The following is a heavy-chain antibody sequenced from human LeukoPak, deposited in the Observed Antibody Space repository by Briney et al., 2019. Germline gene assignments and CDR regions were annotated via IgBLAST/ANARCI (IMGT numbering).Heavy chain of an antibody. V-gene: IGHV1-69*05. Sequence: GASVKVSCKASGGTFSSYAISWVRQAPGQGLEWMGGIIPIFGTANYAQKLQGRVTMTTDTSTSTAYMELRSLRSDDTAVYYCARAGDIVARPFDYWGQGTLVTVSS. CDR1: GGTFSSYA. J-gene: IGHJ4*02. CDR3: ARAGDIVARPFDY. CDR2: IIPIFGTA. D-gene: IGHD5-12*01.